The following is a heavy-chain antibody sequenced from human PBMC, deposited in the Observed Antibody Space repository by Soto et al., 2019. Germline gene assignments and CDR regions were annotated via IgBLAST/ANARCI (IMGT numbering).Heavy chain of an antibody. CDR3: ARALGYSGYAGMDV. J-gene: IGHJ6*02. CDR1: GYTFTIYG. Sequence: QVQLVQSGGEVKKPGASVKVFCKASGYTFTIYGINWVRQAPGQGLEWMGWISPDNGNTNYAQKLQGRVTMTTDTSTSTAYMELRSLRSDDTAVYYCARALGYSGYAGMDVWGQGTTVTVSS. V-gene: IGHV1-18*01. D-gene: IGHD5-12*01. CDR2: ISPDNGNT.